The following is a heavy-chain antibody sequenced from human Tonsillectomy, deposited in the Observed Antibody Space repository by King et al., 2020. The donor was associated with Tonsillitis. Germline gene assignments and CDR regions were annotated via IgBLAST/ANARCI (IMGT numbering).Heavy chain of an antibody. J-gene: IGHJ5*02. CDR2: INPSGGST. D-gene: IGHD3-22*01. CDR1: GYTFTSYY. CDR3: ARDPVPTYDDGGSGFGWFDP. V-gene: IGHV1-46*01. Sequence: LVQSGAAVTPPGASVQVSCQAYGYTFTSYYMHWVRQAPGQGLEWMGIINPSGGSTSYAQKFQGRVTMTRDTSTSTVYMELSSLRSADTAGYYCARDPVPTYDDGGSGFGWFDPWGQGTLGTVAS.